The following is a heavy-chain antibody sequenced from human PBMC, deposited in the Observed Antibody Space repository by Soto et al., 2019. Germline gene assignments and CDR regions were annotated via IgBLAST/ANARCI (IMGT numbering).Heavy chain of an antibody. CDR2: IYPGDSDT. D-gene: IGHD3-10*01. V-gene: IGHV5-51*01. CDR1: GYNFSTYW. CDR3: ARRVRPMGNSSAFGI. Sequence: PGASLXISCEASGYNFSTYWMAWVRQMPGKGLEWMGIIYPGDSDTRYSPSFHGQVTISADKSISTAYLQWSSLKASDTAMYFCARRVRPMGNSSAFGIWGQATLLT. J-gene: IGHJ3*02.